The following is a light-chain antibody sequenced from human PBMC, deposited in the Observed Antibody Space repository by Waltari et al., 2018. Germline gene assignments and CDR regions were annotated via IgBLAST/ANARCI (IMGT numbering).Light chain of an antibody. J-gene: IGKJ1*01. CDR2: DAS. CDR1: QSVSSN. Sequence: EIVMTQSPATLSVSPGERATLSCRASQSVSSNLAWYQQKPGQAPGLLIYDASTRATDIPARFSGGGSGTEFTLTISSLQSEDFAVYYCQQYNDWPQTFGQGTKVEIK. CDR3: QQYNDWPQT. V-gene: IGKV3-15*01.